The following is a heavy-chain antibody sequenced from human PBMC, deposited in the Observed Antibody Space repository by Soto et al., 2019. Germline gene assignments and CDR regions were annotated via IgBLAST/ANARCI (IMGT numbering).Heavy chain of an antibody. CDR2: IKSKTDGGTT. V-gene: IGHV3-15*01. CDR1: GFTFSNAW. CDR3: TTDTGVMKQQLERYAFDI. D-gene: IGHD6-13*01. Sequence: EVQLVESGGGLVKPGGSLRLSCAASGFTFSNAWMSWVRQAPGKGLEWVGRIKSKTDGGTTDYAAPVKGRFTISRDDSKNTLYLQMNSLKTEDTAVYYCTTDTGVMKQQLERYAFDIWGQGTMVTVSS. J-gene: IGHJ3*02.